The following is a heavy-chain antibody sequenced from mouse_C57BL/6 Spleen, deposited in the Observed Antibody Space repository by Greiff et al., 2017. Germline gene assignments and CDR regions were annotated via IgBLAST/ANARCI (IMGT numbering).Heavy chain of an antibody. D-gene: IGHD1-1*01. J-gene: IGHJ4*01. CDR2: ILPGSGST. CDR1: GYTFTGYW. V-gene: IGHV1-9*01. Sequence: VKLVESGAELMKPGASVKLSCKATGYTFTGYWIEWVKQRPGHGLEWIGEILPGSGSTNSNEKFKGKATFTADTSSNTAYMQLSSLTTEASAIYYCASLHYGSSYAMDYWGQGTSVTVSS. CDR3: ASLHYGSSYAMDY.